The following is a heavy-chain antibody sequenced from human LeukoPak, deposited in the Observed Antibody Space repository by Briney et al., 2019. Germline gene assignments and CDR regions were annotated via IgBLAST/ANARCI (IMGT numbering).Heavy chain of an antibody. Sequence: PGGSLRLSCAASGFTFANFAMSWVRQAPGKGLEWVSDISDRGGIKNYADSVKGRFTISRDNSNNTLYLQMNSLGAEDTAVYFCAKKQTTTVTTLDYWGQGTLVTVSS. CDR1: GFTFANFA. CDR3: AKKQTTTVTTLDY. D-gene: IGHD4-17*01. J-gene: IGHJ4*02. V-gene: IGHV3-23*01. CDR2: ISDRGGIK.